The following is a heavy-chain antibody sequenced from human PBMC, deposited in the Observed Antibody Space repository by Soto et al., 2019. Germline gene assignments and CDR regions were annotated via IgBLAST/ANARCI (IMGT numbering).Heavy chain of an antibody. Sequence: QVQLVESGGGLVKPGGSLRLSCAASGFTFSDYYMSWIRQAPGKGLEWVSYISSSGRTIYYADSVKGRFTISRDNAKTSHNLQMNSLIVEDTGVYYCARVGQQEHGMDVWGDGTTVTVSS. V-gene: IGHV3-11*01. J-gene: IGHJ6*04. CDR3: ARVGQQEHGMDV. D-gene: IGHD6-13*01. CDR2: ISSSGRTI. CDR1: GFTFSDYY.